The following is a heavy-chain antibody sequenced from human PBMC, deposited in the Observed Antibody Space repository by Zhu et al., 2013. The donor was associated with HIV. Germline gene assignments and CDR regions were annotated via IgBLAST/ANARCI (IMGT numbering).Heavy chain of an antibody. CDR2: IIPIFGTP. D-gene: IGHD3-10*01. J-gene: IGHJ4*02. CDR3: AREYHGGYFDY. V-gene: IGHV1-69*06. CDR1: GGTFSSYA. Sequence: QVQLVQSEAEVKKPGSSVKVSCKASGGTFSSYAISWVRQAPGQGLEWMGGIIPIFGTPNYAQKFQGRVTVTGDTATNTIYLDLNSLKFEDTAVYFCAREYHGGYFDYWAQGTLVTVSS.